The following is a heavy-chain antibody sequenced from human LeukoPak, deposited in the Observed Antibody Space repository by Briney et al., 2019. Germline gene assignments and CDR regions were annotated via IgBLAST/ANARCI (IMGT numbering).Heavy chain of an antibody. CDR1: GRSITSGGDL. CDR3: ARGASSIGAFDI. V-gene: IGHV4-30-2*01. D-gene: IGHD6-6*01. CDR2: IYHSGST. J-gene: IGHJ3*02. Sequence: AHTLSPTCAVSGRSITSGGDLWSWIRQPPGKGLEWIGYIYHSGSTYYNPSLKSRVTISVDRSKNQFSLKLSSVTAADTAVYYCARGASSIGAFDIWGQGTMVTVSS.